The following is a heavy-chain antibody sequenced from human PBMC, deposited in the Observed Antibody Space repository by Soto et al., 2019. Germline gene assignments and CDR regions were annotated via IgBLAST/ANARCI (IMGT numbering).Heavy chain of an antibody. J-gene: IGHJ4*02. V-gene: IGHV3-30*18. CDR3: AKDDESSGSFYRTTYFDY. D-gene: IGHD3-10*01. CDR2: ISFDGSKR. CDR1: GFTFSTYG. Sequence: QVQLVESGGGVVQPGRSLRLSCVASGFTFSTYGMHWVRQAPGKGLEWVAVISFDGSKRLYGDSVMGRFTISRDNSKYTLYMQMDSLRTEDTAVYYCAKDDESSGSFYRTTYFDYWGQGTLVTVSP.